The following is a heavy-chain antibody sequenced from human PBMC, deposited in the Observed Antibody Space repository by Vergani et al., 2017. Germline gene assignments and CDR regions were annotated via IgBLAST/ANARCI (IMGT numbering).Heavy chain of an antibody. CDR3: ASSTCYYDMRAGFDY. Sequence: QVQLQESGPGLVKPSETLSLTCTVSGGSISRYYWRWIRQPPGKGLEWIGYIYYSGSTNYNPSLKGRVTISVDTSKNQFSLKLSSVTAANTAVYYWASSTCYYDMRAGFDYWGQGTLVTVSS. V-gene: IGHV4-59*08. CDR2: IYYSGST. CDR1: GGSISRYY. D-gene: IGHD3-22*01. J-gene: IGHJ4*02.